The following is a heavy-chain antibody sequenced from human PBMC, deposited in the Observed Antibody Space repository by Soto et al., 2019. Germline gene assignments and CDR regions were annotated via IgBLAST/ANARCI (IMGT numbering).Heavy chain of an antibody. D-gene: IGHD2-15*01. J-gene: IGHJ4*02. V-gene: IGHV3-23*01. Sequence: GGSLRLSCAGSGFTFSNYAMSWVRQAPGKGLAWVSAISGRGGSTYYADSVKGRFTISRDNSKNTLYLQMNSLRAEDTALYYCAKDGGSVCSGGTCYFQAPDYWGQGTLVTVSS. CDR2: ISGRGGST. CDR1: GFTFSNYA. CDR3: AKDGGSVCSGGTCYFQAPDY.